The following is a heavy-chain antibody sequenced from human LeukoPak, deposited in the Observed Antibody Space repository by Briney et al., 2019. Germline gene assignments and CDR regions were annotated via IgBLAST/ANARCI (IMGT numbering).Heavy chain of an antibody. J-gene: IGHJ6*02. Sequence: PGRSLRLSCVVSGVWFDDYGMHWVRQAPGKGLEWVSGISWSGTTTGYADSVKGRDTISRDSGKNSLYLQMDSLRVEDTALYYCAKDESTGGFAPGYFYGMGVWGQGTTVTVSS. D-gene: IGHD3-16*01. CDR3: AKDESTGGFAPGYFYGMGV. CDR2: ISWSGTTT. CDR1: GVWFDDYG. V-gene: IGHV3-9*01.